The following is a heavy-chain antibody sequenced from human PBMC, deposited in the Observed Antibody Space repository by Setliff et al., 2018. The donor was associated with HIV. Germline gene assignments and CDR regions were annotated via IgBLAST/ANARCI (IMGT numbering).Heavy chain of an antibody. D-gene: IGHD1-26*01. CDR1: GCTFIEDY. V-gene: IGHV1-69-2*01. Sequence: GASVKVSCKTSGCTFIEDYIHWVRQAPGKGFEWMGRVDPADSGAIVALQFQGRLFLGADTSTDTAYMELTGLTSEDAAMYFCATLRGIGRTLHWAQGTLVTVSS. CDR2: VDPADSGA. CDR3: ATLRGIGRTLH. J-gene: IGHJ4*02.